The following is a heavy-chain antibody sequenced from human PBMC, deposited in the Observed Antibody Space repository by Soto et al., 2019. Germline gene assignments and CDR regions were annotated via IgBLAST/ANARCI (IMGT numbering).Heavy chain of an antibody. V-gene: IGHV1-18*04. D-gene: IGHD3-3*02. J-gene: IGHJ4*02. Sequence: QVQLVQSAAEVKKPVASVKVSCKASGYTFANYDISWVRQAPGQGLEWMGRISTKSGNTDYAQNVQGRVTLTADSSSTTVHLELRSLRSDDTALYYGARSYVHSWTEYSNPVKYWGQGTLVAVSS. CDR2: ISTKSGNT. CDR3: ARSYVHSWTEYSNPVKY. CDR1: GYTFANYD.